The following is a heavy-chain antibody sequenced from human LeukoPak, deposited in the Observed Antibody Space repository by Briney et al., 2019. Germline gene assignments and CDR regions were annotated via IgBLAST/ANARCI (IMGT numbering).Heavy chain of an antibody. CDR3: ARGLIVGATPNYFDY. V-gene: IGHV1-69*05. CDR2: IIPIFGTA. D-gene: IGHD1-26*01. CDR1: GGTFSSYA. Sequence: ASVKVSCKASGGTFSSYAISWVRRAPGQGLEWMGGIIPIFGTANYAQKFQGRVTITTDESTSTAYMEQSSLRSEDTAVYYCARGLIVGATPNYFDYWGQGTLVTVSS. J-gene: IGHJ4*02.